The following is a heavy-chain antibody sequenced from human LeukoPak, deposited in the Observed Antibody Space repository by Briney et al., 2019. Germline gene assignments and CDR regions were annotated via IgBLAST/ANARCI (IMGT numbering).Heavy chain of an antibody. Sequence: SETLSLTCTVSGGSISSGDYYWSWIRQPPGKGLEWIGYIYYSGSTNYNPSLKSRVTISVDTSKNQFSLKLSSVTAADTAVYYCARASDKVSFDYWGQGTLVTVSS. J-gene: IGHJ4*02. CDR3: ARASDKVSFDY. CDR1: GGSISSGDYY. V-gene: IGHV4-61*08. CDR2: IYYSGST. D-gene: IGHD3-9*01.